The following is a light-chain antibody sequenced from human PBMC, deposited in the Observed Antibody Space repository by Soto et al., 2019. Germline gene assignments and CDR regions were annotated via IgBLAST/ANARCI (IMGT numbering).Light chain of an antibody. CDR3: QQYGNLPLT. CDR2: GAS. V-gene: IGKV3-20*01. CDR1: QNVSSSY. J-gene: IGKJ4*01. Sequence: EIVLTQSPGTLSLSPGERATLSCRASQNVSSSYLAWYQQKPGQAPRLLIYGASTRATGTPDRFSGSGSGTDFTLTISRLEPEDFAVYYCQQYGNLPLTFGGGTKV.